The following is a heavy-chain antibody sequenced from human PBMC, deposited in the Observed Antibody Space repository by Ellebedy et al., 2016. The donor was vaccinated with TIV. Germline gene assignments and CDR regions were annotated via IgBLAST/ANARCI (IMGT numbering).Heavy chain of an antibody. CDR1: GGSISSSNW. D-gene: IGHD1-7*01. Sequence: SETLSLXXAVSGGSISSSNWWSWVRRPPGKGLEWIGEIYHSGSTHYNPSLKSRVTISVDKSKNQFSLKLSSVTAADTAVYYCARAWGFKLNYFYYGMDVWGQGTTVTVSS. CDR2: IYHSGST. CDR3: ARAWGFKLNYFYYGMDV. V-gene: IGHV4-4*02. J-gene: IGHJ6*02.